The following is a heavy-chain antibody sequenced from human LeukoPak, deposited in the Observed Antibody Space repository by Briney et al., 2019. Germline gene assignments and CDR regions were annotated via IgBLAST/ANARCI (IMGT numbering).Heavy chain of an antibody. CDR2: IQQDGSEK. Sequence: GGSLRLSCAASGFTYGLYWMSWIRQAPGKGLEWVANIQQDGSEKYYVDSVRGRFTISRDNAKNSLYLQMNSLRAEDTAMYYCARLDGWDYNNYDYWGQGTLVTVSS. J-gene: IGHJ4*02. V-gene: IGHV3-7*01. CDR3: ARLDGWDYNNYDY. D-gene: IGHD4-11*01. CDR1: GFTYGLYW.